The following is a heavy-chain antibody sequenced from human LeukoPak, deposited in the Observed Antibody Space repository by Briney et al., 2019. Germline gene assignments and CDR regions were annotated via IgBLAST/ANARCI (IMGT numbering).Heavy chain of an antibody. CDR1: GGSISSYY. CDR3: ARDGDDSGWYGRGFDL. Sequence: SETLSLTCTVSGGSISSYYWSWIRQPAGKGLEWIGRIYTSGSTNYNPSLKSRVTISVDTSKNQFSLKLSSVTAADTAVYYCARDGDDSGWYGRGFDLWGRGTLVTVSS. D-gene: IGHD6-19*01. J-gene: IGHJ2*01. CDR2: IYTSGST. V-gene: IGHV4-4*07.